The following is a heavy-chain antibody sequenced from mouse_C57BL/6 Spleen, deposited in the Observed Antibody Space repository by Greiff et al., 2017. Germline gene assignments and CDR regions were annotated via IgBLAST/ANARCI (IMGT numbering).Heavy chain of an antibody. V-gene: IGHV1-77*01. CDR3: ARAATVVAQYYAMDY. CDR1: GYTFTDYY. J-gene: IGHJ4*01. Sequence: QVQLQQSGAELVKPGASVKISCKASGYTFTDYYINWVKQRPGQGLEWIGKLGPGSGSTYYNEKFKGKATLTADKSSSTAYMQLSSLTSEDSAVYFCARAATVVAQYYAMDYWGQGTSVTVSS. D-gene: IGHD1-1*01. CDR2: LGPGSGST.